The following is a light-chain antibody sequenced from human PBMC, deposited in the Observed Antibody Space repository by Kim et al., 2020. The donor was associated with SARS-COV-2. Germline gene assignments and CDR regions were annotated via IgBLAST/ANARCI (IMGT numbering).Light chain of an antibody. CDR2: SVS. V-gene: IGKV3-20*01. CDR1: QSGCRHC. J-gene: IGKJ2*01. Sequence: SPGERCTLACRTSQSGCRHCLAWYQQKPGQAPRLLIYSVSNRATGIPDRFSGSGSGTDFTLTISRLEPEDFAVYYCQQYGIAPPYTFGQGTKLEI. CDR3: QQYGIAPPYT.